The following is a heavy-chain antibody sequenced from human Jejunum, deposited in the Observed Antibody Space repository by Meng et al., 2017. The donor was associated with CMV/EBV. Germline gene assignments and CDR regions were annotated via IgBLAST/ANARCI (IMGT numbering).Heavy chain of an antibody. V-gene: IGHV3-7*01. CDR2: IKEDGSEK. CDR3: TRGTGITMIASEL. D-gene: IGHD3-22*01. Sequence: SGFTFSSYWLNWVRQAPGKGLEWVANIKEDGSEKNYLDSVKGRFTISRDNAKNSMYLEMNNLRAEDSAVYYCTRGTGITMIASELWGQGTLVTVSS. J-gene: IGHJ4*02. CDR1: GFTFSSYW.